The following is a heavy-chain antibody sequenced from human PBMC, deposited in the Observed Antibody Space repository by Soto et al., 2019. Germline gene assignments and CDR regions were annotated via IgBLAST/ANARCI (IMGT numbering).Heavy chain of an antibody. CDR3: AREAEMGTVTKGYSYYMDV. CDR2: IIPLIGVA. D-gene: IGHD4-17*01. Sequence: QVQLVQSGAEVKKPESSVKVSCKASGDTFSNHTISWVRQAPGQGLEWMGRIIPLIGVANYAKKLQVRVTSTADKSTSTAYMELRSLRSADTVVYYCAREAEMGTVTKGYSYYMDVWGTGTPVTVSS. CDR1: GDTFSNHT. J-gene: IGHJ6*03. V-gene: IGHV1-69*04.